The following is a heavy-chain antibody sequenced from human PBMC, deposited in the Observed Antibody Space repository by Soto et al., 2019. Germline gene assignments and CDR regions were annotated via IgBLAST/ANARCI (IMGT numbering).Heavy chain of an antibody. CDR3: ARQYSGYDFVFDY. V-gene: IGHV4-59*08. J-gene: IGHJ4*02. CDR1: GGSISSYY. CDR2: IYYSGST. D-gene: IGHD5-12*01. Sequence: SETLSLTCTVSGGSISSYYWSWIRQPPGKGLEWIGYIYYSGSTNYNPSLKSRVTISVDTSKNQFSLKLSSVTAADTAVYYCARQYSGYDFVFDYWGQGTLVTVSS.